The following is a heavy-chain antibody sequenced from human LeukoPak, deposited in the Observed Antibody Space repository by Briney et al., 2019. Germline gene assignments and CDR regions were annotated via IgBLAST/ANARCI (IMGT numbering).Heavy chain of an antibody. CDR2: INPNSGGT. CDR1: GYTFTGYY. Sequence: ASVKVSCKASGYTFTGYYMHWVRQAPGQGLEWMGWINPNSGGTNYAQKFQGRVTMTRDTYISTAYMGLSRLRSDDTAVYYCARDGVGYYDSSGYYYFQHWGQGTLVTVSS. V-gene: IGHV1-2*02. D-gene: IGHD3-22*01. CDR3: ARDGVGYYDSSGYYYFQH. J-gene: IGHJ1*01.